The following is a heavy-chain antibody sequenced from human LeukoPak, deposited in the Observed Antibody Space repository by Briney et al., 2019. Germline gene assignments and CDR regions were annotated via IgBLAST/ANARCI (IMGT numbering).Heavy chain of an antibody. J-gene: IGHJ4*02. CDR3: VKGMATTSEYSSSWDYFDY. CDR1: GFTFSSYA. D-gene: IGHD6-13*01. V-gene: IGHV3-64D*09. CDR2: ISSNGGST. Sequence: PGGSLRLSCSASGFTFSSYAMHWVRQAPGKGLEYVSAISSNGGSTYYADSVKGRFTISRDNSKNTLYLQMSSLRAEDTAVYYCVKGMATTSEYSSSWDYFDYWGQGTLVTVSS.